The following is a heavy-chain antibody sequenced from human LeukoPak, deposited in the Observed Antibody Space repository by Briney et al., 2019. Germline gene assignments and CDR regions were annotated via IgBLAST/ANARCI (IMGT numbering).Heavy chain of an antibody. CDR1: GFTVSSDY. Sequence: GGSLRLSCAASGFTVSSDYMSWVRQAPGKGLEWVSVIYSGGSTYYADSVKGRFTISRDKSKNTVYLQMNSLRFEDTAMYYCARNWFDPWGQATLVTVSS. V-gene: IGHV3-53*05. CDR2: IYSGGST. CDR3: ARNWFDP. J-gene: IGHJ5*02.